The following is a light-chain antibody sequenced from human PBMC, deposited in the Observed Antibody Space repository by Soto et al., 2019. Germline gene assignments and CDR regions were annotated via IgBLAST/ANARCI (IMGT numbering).Light chain of an antibody. CDR1: QSVSTY. Sequence: EIVLTQSPATLSLSPGDRVTLSCRASQSVSTYLAWYQQKPGQPPSLLIYDASNRATGIPARFSGSGSGTDFTLTISSLEPEDFAVYYCQQRSHWPVTFGQGTNVEI. V-gene: IGKV3-11*01. J-gene: IGKJ1*01. CDR3: QQRSHWPVT. CDR2: DAS.